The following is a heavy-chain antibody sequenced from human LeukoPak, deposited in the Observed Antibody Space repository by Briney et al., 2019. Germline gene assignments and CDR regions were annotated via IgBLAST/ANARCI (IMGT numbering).Heavy chain of an antibody. CDR2: IYYSGST. J-gene: IGHJ5*02. V-gene: IGHV4-39*01. CDR3: ARHVGDFWSGYAAINWFDP. CDR1: GGSISSSSYY. Sequence: SETLSLTCTVSGGSISSSSYYWGWIRQPPGKGLEWIGSIYYSGSTYYNPSLKSQVTISVDTSKHQFSLKLSSVTAADTAVYYCARHVGDFWSGYAAINWFDPWGQGTLVTVSS. D-gene: IGHD3-3*01.